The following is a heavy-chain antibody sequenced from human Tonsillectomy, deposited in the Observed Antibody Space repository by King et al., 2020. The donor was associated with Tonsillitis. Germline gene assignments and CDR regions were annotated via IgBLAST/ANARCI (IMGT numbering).Heavy chain of an antibody. CDR1: GFTFSNAW. CDR3: TTDHLVGATTFDY. D-gene: IGHD1-26*01. V-gene: IGHV3-15*01. J-gene: IGHJ4*02. Sequence: VQLVESGGGLVKPGGSLRVSCAASGFTFSNAWLSWVRQAPGKGLEWVGRIKSKTDGGTTDYAAPVKGRFTISRDDSKNTLYLQLNRLKTEDTAVYYCTTDHLVGATTFDYWGQGTLVTVSS. CDR2: IKSKTDGGTT.